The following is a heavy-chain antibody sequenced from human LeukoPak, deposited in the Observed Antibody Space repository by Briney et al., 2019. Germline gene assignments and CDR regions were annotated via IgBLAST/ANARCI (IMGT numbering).Heavy chain of an antibody. V-gene: IGHV3-33*01. CDR2: IWYDGSNK. D-gene: IGHD2/OR15-2a*01. J-gene: IGHJ4*02. Sequence: GGSLRLSCAASGFTFSSYGMRWVRQAPGKGLEWVAVIWYDGSNKYYADSVKGRFTISRDNSKNTLYLQMNSLRAEDTAVYYCARATGHYLPFDYWGQGTLVTVSS. CDR3: ARATGHYLPFDY. CDR1: GFTFSSYG.